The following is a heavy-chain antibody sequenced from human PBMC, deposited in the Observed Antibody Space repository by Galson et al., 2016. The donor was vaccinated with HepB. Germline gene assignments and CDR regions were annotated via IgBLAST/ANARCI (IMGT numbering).Heavy chain of an antibody. CDR2: IYYSGST. CDR1: GGSISSYY. CDR3: ARGDGYNFH. D-gene: IGHD5-24*01. J-gene: IGHJ4*02. V-gene: IGHV4-59*01. Sequence: ETLSLTCTVSGGSISSYYWSWIRRPPGKGLEWIGYIYYSGSTNYNPSLKSRVTISVDTSKNQFSLKLSSVTAADTAVYYCARGDGYNFHWGQGTLVTVSS.